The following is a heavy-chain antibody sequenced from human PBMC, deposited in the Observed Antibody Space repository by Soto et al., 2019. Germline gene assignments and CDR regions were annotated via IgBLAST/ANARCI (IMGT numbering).Heavy chain of an antibody. CDR2: INSDGSST. CDR1: GFTFSSYW. Sequence: PGGSLRLSCAASGFTFSSYWMHWVRQAPGKGLVWVSRINSDGSSTSYADSVKGRFTISRDNAKNTLYLQMNSLRAEDTAVYYCARGYDSSGYYWVRVYGMDVWGKGTTVTVSS. V-gene: IGHV3-74*01. J-gene: IGHJ6*04. CDR3: ARGYDSSGYYWVRVYGMDV. D-gene: IGHD3-22*01.